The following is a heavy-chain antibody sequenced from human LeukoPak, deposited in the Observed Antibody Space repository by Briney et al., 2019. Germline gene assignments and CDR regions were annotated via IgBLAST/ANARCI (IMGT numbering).Heavy chain of an antibody. D-gene: IGHD7-27*01. CDR2: IYYSGST. Sequence: IRXXXGKGXXXIVYIYYSGSTNYNPSLKSRVTISVDTSKNQFSLKLSSVTAAGTAVYYCARDNWGWGYFDYWGQGTLVTVSS. CDR3: ARDNWGWGYFDY. V-gene: IGHV4-59*01. J-gene: IGHJ4*02.